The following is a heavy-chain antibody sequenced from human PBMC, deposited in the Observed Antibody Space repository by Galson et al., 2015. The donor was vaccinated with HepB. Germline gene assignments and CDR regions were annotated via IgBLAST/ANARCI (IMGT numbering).Heavy chain of an antibody. V-gene: IGHV3-30*18. D-gene: IGHD3-16*01. Sequence: SLRLSCAASGFTFSRYGMHWVRQAPGKGLEWVAVISNDGRNKYYVDSVQGRFTISRDNSKNTLYLQMNSLRVEDTAVYYCAKDLNDYYGMDVWGQGTTVTVSS. CDR2: ISNDGRNK. CDR3: AKDLNDYYGMDV. CDR1: GFTFSRYG. J-gene: IGHJ6*02.